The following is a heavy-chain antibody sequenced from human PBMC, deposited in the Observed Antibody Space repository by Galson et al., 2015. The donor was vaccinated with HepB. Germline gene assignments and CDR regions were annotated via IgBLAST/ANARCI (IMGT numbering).Heavy chain of an antibody. V-gene: IGHV1-8*01. D-gene: IGHD3-22*01. CDR3: VRRSDDFDSSAYRY. J-gene: IGHJ4*02. Sequence: SVKVSCKASGYTFSACDINWVRQATGQGPEWMGWMNPNSGNTGYAQKFQGRVTMTRTTAISTAYMELSGLTSEDTAVYYCVRRSDDFDSSAYRYWGQGTLVTVSS. CDR2: MNPNSGNT. CDR1: GYTFSACD.